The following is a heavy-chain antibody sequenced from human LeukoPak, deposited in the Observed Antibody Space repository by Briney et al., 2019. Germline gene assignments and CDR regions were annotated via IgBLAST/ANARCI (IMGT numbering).Heavy chain of an antibody. V-gene: IGHV3-11*01. CDR3: ARARRIVGVGYFDY. CDR2: ISSSGSTI. Sequence: GGSLRLSCAASGFTFSDYYMSWIRQAPGKGLEWVSYISSSGSTIYYADSVKGRFTISRDNAKNSLYLQMNSLRDGDTAIYYCARARRIVGVGYFDYWGQGTLVTVSS. J-gene: IGHJ4*02. CDR1: GFTFSDYY. D-gene: IGHD1-26*01.